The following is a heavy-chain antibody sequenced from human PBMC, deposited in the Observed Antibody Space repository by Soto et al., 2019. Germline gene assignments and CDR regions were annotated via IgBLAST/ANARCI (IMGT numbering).Heavy chain of an antibody. D-gene: IGHD6-19*01. CDR3: AKDRDSSGWLGFDY. CDR2: ISWNSGSI. J-gene: IGHJ4*02. V-gene: IGHV3-9*01. CDR1: GFTFDDYA. Sequence: SLRLSCAASGFTFDDYAMHCVRQAPGKGLEWVSGISWNSGSIGYADSVKGRFTISRDNAKNSLYLQMNSLRVEDTALYYCAKDRDSSGWLGFDYWGQGTLVTVSS.